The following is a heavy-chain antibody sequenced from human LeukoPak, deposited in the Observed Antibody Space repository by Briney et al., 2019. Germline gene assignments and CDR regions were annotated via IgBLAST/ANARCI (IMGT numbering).Heavy chain of an antibody. CDR1: GFTFSSYW. D-gene: IGHD3-3*01. Sequence: PGGSLRLSCAASGFTFSSYWMSWVRQAPGKGLEWVANIKQDGSEKYYVDSVKGRFAISRDNAKNSLYLQMNSLRAEDTAEYYCARESDDFWSGYYPMIDYWGQGTLVTVSS. CDR2: IKQDGSEK. J-gene: IGHJ4*02. CDR3: ARESDDFWSGYYPMIDY. V-gene: IGHV3-7*01.